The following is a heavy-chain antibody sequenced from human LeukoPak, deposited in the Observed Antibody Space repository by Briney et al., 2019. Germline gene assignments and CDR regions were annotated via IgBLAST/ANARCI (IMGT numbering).Heavy chain of an antibody. Sequence: GGSLRLSCAACGFSFSSSEMNWVRQAPGKGPEWVSHISRGGNTEYYADSVRGRFTVSRDNAKNLLYLQMNSLRDEDTAVYYCARDTVNGPFVISLDLWGQGALVTVS. CDR3: ARDTVNGPFVISLDL. D-gene: IGHD2-8*01. J-gene: IGHJ5*02. CDR2: ISRGGNTE. CDR1: GFSFSSSE. V-gene: IGHV3-48*03.